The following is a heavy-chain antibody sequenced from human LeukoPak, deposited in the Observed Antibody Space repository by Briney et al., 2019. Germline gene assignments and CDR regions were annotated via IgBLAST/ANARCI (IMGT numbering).Heavy chain of an antibody. J-gene: IGHJ5*02. Sequence: PGGSLRLSCAASGFTFSSYSMNWVRQAPGKGLEWVSSISSSSSYIYHADSVKGRFTISRDNAKNSLYLQMNSLRAEDTAVYYCARDGGAAAMFWFDPWGQGTLVTVSP. CDR1: GFTFSSYS. D-gene: IGHD2-2*01. CDR3: ARDGGAAAMFWFDP. CDR2: ISSSSSYI. V-gene: IGHV3-21*01.